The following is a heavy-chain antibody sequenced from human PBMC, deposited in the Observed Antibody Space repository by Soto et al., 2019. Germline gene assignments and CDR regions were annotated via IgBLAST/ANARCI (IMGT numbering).Heavy chain of an antibody. J-gene: IGHJ5*01. V-gene: IGHV3-30*18. D-gene: IGHD2-2*01. Sequence: QVLLEESGGGVVQPGKSLRLACAGSGFTFSSYGLPWVGQPPGKGWEGLDFISFDGSEEYYAESVKGRFTISRDNPRNTLYLQLTSLRAEDTAVYFCAKLPIPAVNRGSHFDSWGRGTLVTVSS. CDR3: AKLPIPAVNRGSHFDS. CDR2: ISFDGSEE. CDR1: GFTFSSYG.